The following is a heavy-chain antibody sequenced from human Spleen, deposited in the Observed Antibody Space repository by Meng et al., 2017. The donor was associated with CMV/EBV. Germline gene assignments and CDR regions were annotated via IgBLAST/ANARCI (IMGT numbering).Heavy chain of an antibody. Sequence: GESLKISCAASGFTFSTYPMTWVRQAPGEGLEWVSGISDSGGRTYYADSVKGRFTISRDNAKNSLYLQMNSLRAEDTAVYYCARDLSSGWSDYYYYGMDVWGQGTTVTVSS. D-gene: IGHD6-19*01. CDR2: ISDSGGRT. V-gene: IGHV3-23*01. J-gene: IGHJ6*02. CDR3: ARDLSSGWSDYYYYGMDV. CDR1: GFTFSTYP.